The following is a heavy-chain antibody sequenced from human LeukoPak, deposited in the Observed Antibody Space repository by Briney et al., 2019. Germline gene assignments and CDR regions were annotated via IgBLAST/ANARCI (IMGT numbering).Heavy chain of an antibody. V-gene: IGHV1-18*01. CDR3: AREYPITIFGVAVYYFDY. J-gene: IGHJ4*02. Sequence: ASVKVSCKASGYTFTSYGISWVRQAPGQGLEWMGWISAYNGNTNYAQKLQGRVTMTTDTSTSTAYMELRSLRSDDTAVYYCAREYPITIFGVAVYYFDYWGQGTLVTVSS. D-gene: IGHD3-3*01. CDR2: ISAYNGNT. CDR1: GYTFTSYG.